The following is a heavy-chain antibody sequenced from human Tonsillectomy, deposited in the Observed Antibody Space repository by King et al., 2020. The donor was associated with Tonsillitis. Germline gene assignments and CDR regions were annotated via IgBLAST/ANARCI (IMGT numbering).Heavy chain of an antibody. Sequence: VQLVESGGGLVQPGGSLRLSFAASGFTFISYWRHCVRQAPGKGLVWVSRLRIDGSSTSFADSVKGRFTLSRDNAKNTLYLQMNSLRAEDTAVYFCTRVRTVGFDAFDIWGQGTMVTVSS. CDR3: TRVRTVGFDAFDI. V-gene: IGHV3-74*01. CDR1: GFTFISYW. D-gene: IGHD1/OR15-1a*01. J-gene: IGHJ3*02. CDR2: LRIDGSST.